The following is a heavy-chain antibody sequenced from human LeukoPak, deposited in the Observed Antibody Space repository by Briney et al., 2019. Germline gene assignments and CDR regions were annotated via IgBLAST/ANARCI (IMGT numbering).Heavy chain of an antibody. CDR3: ARHLRSSWYGDHFDY. CDR1: GYSFTSYW. CDR2: IDPSDSYT. Sequence: GESLKISCKGSGYSFTSYWISWVRQMPGKGLEWMGRIDPSDSYTNYSPSFQGHVTISADKSISTAYLQWSSLKASDTAMYYCARHLRSSWYGDHFDYWGQGMLVTVSS. D-gene: IGHD6-13*01. J-gene: IGHJ4*02. V-gene: IGHV5-10-1*01.